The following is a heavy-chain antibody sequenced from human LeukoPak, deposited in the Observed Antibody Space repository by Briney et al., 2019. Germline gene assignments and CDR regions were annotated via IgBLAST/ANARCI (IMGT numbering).Heavy chain of an antibody. CDR3: AKVGDYDFWSGYYRRYYFDY. Sequence: GGSLRLSCLTSGFTFSTNAMSWVRQAPGKGLEWISGISGSGASTYYADSVTGRFTISRDNSRNTLYLQMNSLRGDDTAVYYCAKVGDYDFWSGYYRRYYFDYWGQGTLVTVSS. CDR1: GFTFSTNA. D-gene: IGHD3-3*01. CDR2: ISGSGAST. J-gene: IGHJ4*02. V-gene: IGHV3-23*01.